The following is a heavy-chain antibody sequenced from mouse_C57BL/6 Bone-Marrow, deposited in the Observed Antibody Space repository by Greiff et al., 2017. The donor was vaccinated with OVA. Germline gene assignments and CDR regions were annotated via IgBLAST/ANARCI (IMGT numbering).Heavy chain of an antibody. CDR2: ISNLAYSI. CDR3: ARWSGWFAY. J-gene: IGHJ3*01. D-gene: IGHD3-1*01. V-gene: IGHV5-15*01. Sequence: EVQRVESGGGLVQPGGSLKLSCAASGFTFSDYGMAWVRQAPRKGPEWVAFISNLAYSIYYADTVTGRFTISRENAKNTLYLEMSSLRSEDTAMYYCARWSGWFAYWGQGTLVTVSA. CDR1: GFTFSDYG.